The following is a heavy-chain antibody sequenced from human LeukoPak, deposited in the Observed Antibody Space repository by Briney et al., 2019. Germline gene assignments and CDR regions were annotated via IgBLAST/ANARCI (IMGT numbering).Heavy chain of an antibody. CDR3: ARDYGYSSSFDY. Sequence: GGSLRLSCAASGFTFSSSAMNWVRQAPGKGLEWASYISSGSSTIHYADSVKGRFTISRDNAKNSMYLQMNSLRDEDTAVYYCARDYGYSSSFDYWGQGTLVTVSS. V-gene: IGHV3-48*02. CDR2: ISSGSSTI. D-gene: IGHD6-13*01. CDR1: GFTFSSSA. J-gene: IGHJ4*02.